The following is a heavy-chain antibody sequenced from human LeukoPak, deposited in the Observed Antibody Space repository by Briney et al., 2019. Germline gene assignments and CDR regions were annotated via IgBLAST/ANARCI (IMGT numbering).Heavy chain of an antibody. V-gene: IGHV4-61*02. J-gene: IGHJ4*02. D-gene: IGHD5-12*01. Sequence: SQTLSLTCTVSGGSISSGRYYWSWIRQPAGKGLEWIGRIYTSGSTNYNPSLKSRVTISVDTSKNQFSLKLSSVTAADTAVYYCARERGYSGYDYQDFDYWGQGTLVTVSS. CDR1: GGSISSGRYY. CDR3: ARERGYSGYDYQDFDY. CDR2: IYTSGST.